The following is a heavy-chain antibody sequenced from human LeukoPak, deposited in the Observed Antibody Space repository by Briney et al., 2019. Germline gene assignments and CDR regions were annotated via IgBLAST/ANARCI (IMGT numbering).Heavy chain of an antibody. CDR1: RFSFSSYS. CDR3: ARGSGRYLATDAFDI. J-gene: IGHJ3*02. D-gene: IGHD1-26*01. Sequence: PGGSLRLSCAASRFSFSSYSMNRVRQAPGKGLEWVSYISSNSRSIYYADSVKGRFTISRDNDKNSLYLQMNSLRADDTAVYYCARGSGRYLATDAFDIWGQGTMVTVSS. V-gene: IGHV3-48*01. CDR2: ISSNSRSI.